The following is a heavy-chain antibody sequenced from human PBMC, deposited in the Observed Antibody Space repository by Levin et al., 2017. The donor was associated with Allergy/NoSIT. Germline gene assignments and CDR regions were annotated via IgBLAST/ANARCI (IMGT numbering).Heavy chain of an antibody. CDR3: ARIPMNWNTNYYALDV. CDR1: GFSLSTGGMC. Sequence: SGPTLVKPTQTLTLTRTFSGFSLSTGGMCVTWIRQPPGKALEWLALIDWAGDKSYSTSLKTRLTISKDTSKNQVVLTLTNVDPLDTGTYYCARIPMNWNTNYYALDVWGQGTTVTVSS. D-gene: IGHD1/OR15-1a*01. V-gene: IGHV2-70*01. CDR2: IDWAGDK. J-gene: IGHJ6*02.